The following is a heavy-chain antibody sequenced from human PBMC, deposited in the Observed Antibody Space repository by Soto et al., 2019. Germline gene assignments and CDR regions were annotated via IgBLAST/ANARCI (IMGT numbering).Heavy chain of an antibody. CDR2: IKSKNDGGTT. Sequence: EVQVVESGGGLVKPGGSLRLSCAASGFGFTNSWMNWVRQAPGKGLEWVGRIKSKNDGGTTDYAAPVQGRFTISRDDSKTAIYLHMNSLKTEDTAVYYCTSAGQYCTSTTCKAYWGQGTPVTVSS. V-gene: IGHV3-15*07. D-gene: IGHD2-2*01. CDR3: TSAGQYCTSTTCKAY. J-gene: IGHJ4*02. CDR1: GFGFTNSW.